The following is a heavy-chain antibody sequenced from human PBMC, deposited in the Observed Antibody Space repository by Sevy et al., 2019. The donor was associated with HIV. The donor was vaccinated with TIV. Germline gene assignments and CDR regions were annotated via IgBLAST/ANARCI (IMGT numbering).Heavy chain of an antibody. V-gene: IGHV1-2*06. D-gene: IGHD3-22*01. CDR1: GCTFTGYY. J-gene: IGHJ4*01. CDR2: LNPNSGDT. CDR3: ARFHGSVDSSGYPIL. Sequence: ASVKVSCKASGCTFTGYYLHWVRQAPRQGLEWMGRLNPNSGDTDYAQKFQGRVTLTRDTSMSTAYMEVSRLRSDDTAVYYCARFHGSVDSSGYPILWGHGTLVTVSS.